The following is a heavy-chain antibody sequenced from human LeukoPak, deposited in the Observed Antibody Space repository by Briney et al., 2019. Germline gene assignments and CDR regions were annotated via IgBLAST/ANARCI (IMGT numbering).Heavy chain of an antibody. V-gene: IGHV1-46*01. CDR1: GYTFTSYY. Sequence: ASVKVSCKASGYTFTSYYMHWARQAPGQGLEWMGIINPSGGSTSYAQKFQGRVTMTRDTSTSTVYMELSSLRSEDTAMYYCARYYIEGRCFDYWGQGTLVTVSS. CDR3: ARYYIEGRCFDY. J-gene: IGHJ4*02. D-gene: IGHD3-10*01. CDR2: INPSGGST.